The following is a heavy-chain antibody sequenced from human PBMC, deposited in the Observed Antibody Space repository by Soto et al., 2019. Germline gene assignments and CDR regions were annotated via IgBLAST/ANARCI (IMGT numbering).Heavy chain of an antibody. V-gene: IGHV3-33*01. CDR3: ARAWEYYESSGYPRYYFDY. CDR2: IWYDGSNK. J-gene: IGHJ4*02. D-gene: IGHD3-22*01. Sequence: GGSLSLSCAASGFTFSSYGMHWVRQAPGKGLEWVAVIWYDGSNKYYADSVKGRFTISRDNSKNTLYLQMNSLRAEDTAVYYWARAWEYYESSGYPRYYFDYWGQGTLVTV. CDR1: GFTFSSYG.